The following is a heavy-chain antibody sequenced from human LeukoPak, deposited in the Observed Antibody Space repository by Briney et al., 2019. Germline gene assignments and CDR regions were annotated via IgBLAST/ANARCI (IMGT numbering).Heavy chain of an antibody. D-gene: IGHD6-19*01. Sequence: ASVKVPCKASGYTFTSNYIHWVRQAPGQGLEWMGMIYPRDGSTSYAQKFQGRVTVTRDTSTSAVYMELSSLRSEDTAVYYCARGGSLAVAPHQYYFDYWGQGTLVTVSS. CDR3: ARGGSLAVAPHQYYFDY. CDR2: IYPRDGST. V-gene: IGHV1-46*01. J-gene: IGHJ4*02. CDR1: GYTFTSNY.